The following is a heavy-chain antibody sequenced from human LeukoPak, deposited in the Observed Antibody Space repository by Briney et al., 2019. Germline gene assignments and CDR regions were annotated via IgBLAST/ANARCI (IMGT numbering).Heavy chain of an antibody. D-gene: IGHD6-6*01. CDR1: GFSFSSYW. CDR3: TTDSGGGRPFDY. CDR2: IRQDGSDK. Sequence: GGSLRLSCAASGFSFSSYWMSWVRQAPGKGLEWVANIRQDGSDKYYVDSVKGRFTISRDNAKNSLFLQMNSLRAEDSAVYFCTTDSGGGRPFDYWGQGSLVTVSS. V-gene: IGHV3-7*01. J-gene: IGHJ4*02.